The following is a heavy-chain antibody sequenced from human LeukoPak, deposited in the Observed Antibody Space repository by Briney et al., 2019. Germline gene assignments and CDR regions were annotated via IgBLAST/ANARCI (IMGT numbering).Heavy chain of an antibody. CDR2: IYYSGST. J-gene: IGHJ5*02. CDR3: ARDIVSSSWINWFDP. Sequence: SETLSLTCTVSGGSISSSSYYWGWIRQPPGKGLEWIGSIYYSGSTYYSPSLKSRVTISVDTSKNQFSLKLSSVTAADTAVYYCARDIVSSSWINWFDPWGQGTLVTVSS. CDR1: GGSISSSSYY. D-gene: IGHD6-13*01. V-gene: IGHV4-39*07.